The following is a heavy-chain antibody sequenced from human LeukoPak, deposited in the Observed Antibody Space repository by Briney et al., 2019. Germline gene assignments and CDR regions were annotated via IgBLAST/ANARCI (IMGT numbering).Heavy chain of an antibody. Sequence: SVKVSCKASGGTFSSYAISWVRQAPGQGLEWMGGIIPIFGTANYAQKFQGRVTITADESTSTAYMELSSLRSEDTAVYYCARGQVVVVVAATLVYYGMDVWGQGTTVTVSS. CDR2: IIPIFGTA. CDR1: GGTFSSYA. J-gene: IGHJ6*02. V-gene: IGHV1-69*13. D-gene: IGHD2-15*01. CDR3: ARGQVVVVVAATLVYYGMDV.